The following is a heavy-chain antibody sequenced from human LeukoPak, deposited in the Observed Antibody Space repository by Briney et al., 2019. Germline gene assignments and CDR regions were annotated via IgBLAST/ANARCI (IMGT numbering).Heavy chain of an antibody. Sequence: GGSLRLSCAASGFTFSTYSMNWVRQAPGKGLEWVSYISSSSTTIYYADSVKGRFTIARDNAKNSLYLQMNSLRAEDTAVYYCARDFWPSMIVVVKPINPVDYWDQGTLVTVSS. J-gene: IGHJ4*02. CDR2: ISSSSTTI. CDR3: ARDFWPSMIVVVKPINPVDY. D-gene: IGHD3-22*01. CDR1: GFTFSTYS. V-gene: IGHV3-48*01.